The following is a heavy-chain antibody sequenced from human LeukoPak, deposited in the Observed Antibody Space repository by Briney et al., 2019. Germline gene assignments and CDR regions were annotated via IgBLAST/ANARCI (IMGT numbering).Heavy chain of an antibody. V-gene: IGHV3-7*04. Sequence: GGSLRLSCAAPGFTFGTSWMTWVRQGPGKGLEWVANINPDGSVKNYLDSVKGRFTISRDSAKNSLYLQMNSLRDEDTAIYFCTWGKGYNWFDPWGQGTLVTVSS. J-gene: IGHJ5*02. CDR2: INPDGSVK. CDR1: GFTFGTSW. CDR3: TWGKGYNWFDP.